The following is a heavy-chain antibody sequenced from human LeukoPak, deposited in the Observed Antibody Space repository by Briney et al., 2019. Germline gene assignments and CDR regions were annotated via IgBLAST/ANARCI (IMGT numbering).Heavy chain of an antibody. D-gene: IGHD6-13*01. V-gene: IGHV3-7*01. CDR3: ARQEVGPRSSWYGDLPDLFDY. Sequence: GGSLRLSCAASGFTFSSYWMSWVRQAPGKGLEWVANIKQDGSEKYYVDSVKGRFTISRDNAKNSLYLQMNSLRAEDTAVYYCARQEVGPRSSWYGDLPDLFDYWGQGTLVTVSS. J-gene: IGHJ4*02. CDR2: IKQDGSEK. CDR1: GFTFSSYW.